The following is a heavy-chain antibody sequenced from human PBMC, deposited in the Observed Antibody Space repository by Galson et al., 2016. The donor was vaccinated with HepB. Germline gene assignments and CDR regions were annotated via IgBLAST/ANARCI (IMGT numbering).Heavy chain of an antibody. Sequence: SLRLSCAASGFFFNNYAMTWVRQAPGKGLEWVSSISASGGSTYYADSVKGRFTISRDNSKNTLYLQMNSLRADDTAVYYCAKDQYSLGMWGQGTMVTVSP. CDR1: GFFFNNYA. CDR3: AKDQYSLGM. J-gene: IGHJ3*01. V-gene: IGHV3-23*01. CDR2: ISASGGST. D-gene: IGHD5-12*01.